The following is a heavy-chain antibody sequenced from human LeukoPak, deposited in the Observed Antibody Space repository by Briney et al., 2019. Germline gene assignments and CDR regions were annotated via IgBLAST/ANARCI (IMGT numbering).Heavy chain of an antibody. Sequence: ASVKVSCKASGYTFTSYDINWVRQATGQGLEWMGWMNPNSGNTGYAQKFQGRVTITRNTSISTAYMELSSLRSEDTAVYYCARGGYDFWSGYSTRDWFDPWGQGTLVTVSS. D-gene: IGHD3-3*01. V-gene: IGHV1-8*03. CDR3: ARGGYDFWSGYSTRDWFDP. CDR1: GYTFTSYD. CDR2: MNPNSGNT. J-gene: IGHJ5*02.